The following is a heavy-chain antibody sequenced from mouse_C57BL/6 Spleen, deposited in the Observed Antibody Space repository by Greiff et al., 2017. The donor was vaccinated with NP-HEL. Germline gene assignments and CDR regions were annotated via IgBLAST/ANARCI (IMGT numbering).Heavy chain of an antibody. CDR3: AKNEGNWYFDV. J-gene: IGHJ1*03. Sequence: QVQLQQSGPGLVQPSQCLSITCTVSGFSLTSYGVHWVRQSPGQGLEWLGVIWRGGSTDYNAAFMSRLSITKDNSKIQVFFKMNSLQADDTAIYYSAKNEGNWYFDVWGTGTTVTVSS. D-gene: IGHD2-14*01. CDR2: IWRGGST. V-gene: IGHV2-5*01. CDR1: GFSLTSYG.